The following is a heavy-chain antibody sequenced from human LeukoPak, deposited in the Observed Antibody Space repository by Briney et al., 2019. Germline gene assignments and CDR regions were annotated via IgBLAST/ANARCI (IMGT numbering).Heavy chain of an antibody. J-gene: IGHJ3*02. D-gene: IGHD3-3*01. CDR2: ISSSSYL. CDR3: AKDVWRVRASPCNI. Sequence: KWASSISSSSYLYYADSVKGRFTISRDNSKNTLHLQMNSLRAEDTSVYYSAKDVWRVRASPCNIFGRWTMVIFSS. V-gene: IGHV3-69-1*01.